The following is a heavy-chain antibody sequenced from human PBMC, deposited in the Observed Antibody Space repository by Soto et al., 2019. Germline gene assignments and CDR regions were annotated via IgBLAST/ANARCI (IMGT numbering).Heavy chain of an antibody. CDR3: ARGRDIVVVLNGMDV. J-gene: IGHJ6*02. CDR2: INHSGST. CDR1: GGSFSGYY. D-gene: IGHD2-15*01. Sequence: SETLSLTCAVYGGSFSGYYWSWIRQPPGKGLEWIGEINHSGSTNYNPSLKSRVTISVDTSKIQSSLKLSSVTAADTAVYYCARGRDIVVVLNGMDVWGQGTTVTVSS. V-gene: IGHV4-34*01.